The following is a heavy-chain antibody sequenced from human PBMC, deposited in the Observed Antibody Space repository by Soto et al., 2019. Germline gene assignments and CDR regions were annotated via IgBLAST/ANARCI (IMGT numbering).Heavy chain of an antibody. D-gene: IGHD2-21*01. CDR3: AKDGYQVGYSNYYGMDV. CDR1: GFPFSSYA. V-gene: IGHV3-23*01. J-gene: IGHJ6*02. CDR2: ISGSGGST. Sequence: EVQLLESGGGLVKPGGSLRLSCAASGFPFSSYAMSWVSQAPGKGLEWVSAISGSGGSTYYADSVKGRFTISRDNSKNTLYLQMNSLRAEDTAVYYCAKDGYQVGYSNYYGMDVCGQGTTVTVSS.